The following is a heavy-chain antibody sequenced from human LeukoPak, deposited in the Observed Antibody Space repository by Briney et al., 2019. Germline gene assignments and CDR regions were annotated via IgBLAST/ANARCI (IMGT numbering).Heavy chain of an antibody. Sequence: ASVNVSCMASGYTFTSYGISWVRQAPGQGLEWMGWISAYNGNTNYAQNLQGRVTMTTDTSTSTAYMELRSLRSDDTAVYYCARDRQSCSSSSCLVDSWGQGTLVTVSS. CDR2: ISAYNGNT. CDR1: GYTFTSYG. V-gene: IGHV1-18*01. J-gene: IGHJ4*02. D-gene: IGHD2-2*01. CDR3: ARDRQSCSSSSCLVDS.